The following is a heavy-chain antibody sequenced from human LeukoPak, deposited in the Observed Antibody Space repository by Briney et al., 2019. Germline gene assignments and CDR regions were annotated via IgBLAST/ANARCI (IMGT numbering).Heavy chain of an antibody. D-gene: IGHD1-26*01. CDR3: GRDRSGGYSVDY. V-gene: IGHV4-38-2*02. J-gene: IGHJ4*02. CDR2: MYHSGGT. Sequence: PSETLSLTCAVSGYSISSGYYWGWIRQPPGKGLEWIASMYHSGGTYYNPSLQSRATLSADTSKNQFSLKMSSVTAADTAVYYCGRDRSGGYSVDYWGQGTLVTVS. CDR1: GYSISSGYY.